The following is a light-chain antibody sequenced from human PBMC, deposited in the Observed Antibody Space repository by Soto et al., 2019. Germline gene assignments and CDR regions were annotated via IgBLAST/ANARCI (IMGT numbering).Light chain of an antibody. CDR3: CSYAGSSTFPPV. CDR2: EGS. V-gene: IGLV2-23*03. J-gene: IGLJ1*01. Sequence: QSVLTQPASVSGSPGQSITISCTGTSSDVGSYNLVSWYQQHPGKAPKLMIYEGSKRPSGVSNRFSGSKSGNTASMTITGLQAEYAADYYSCSYAGSSTFPPVFGTGNKVTFL. CDR1: SSDVGSYNL.